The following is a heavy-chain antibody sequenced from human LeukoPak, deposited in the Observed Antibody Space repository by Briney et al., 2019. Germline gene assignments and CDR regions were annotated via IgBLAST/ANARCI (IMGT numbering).Heavy chain of an antibody. J-gene: IGHJ5*02. V-gene: IGHV4-39*01. CDR1: GGSISSSSYY. CDR3: ARHESSRDLAVAGSNWFDP. D-gene: IGHD6-19*01. CDR2: IYYSGST. Sequence: SETLSLTCGVSGGSISSSSYYWGWIRQPPGKGLEWIGSIYYSGSTYYNPSLKSRVTISVDTSKNQFSLKLSSVTAADTAVYYCARHESSRDLAVAGSNWFDPWGQGTLVTVSS.